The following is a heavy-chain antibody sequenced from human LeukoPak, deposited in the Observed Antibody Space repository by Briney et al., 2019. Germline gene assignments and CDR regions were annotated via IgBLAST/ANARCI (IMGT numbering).Heavy chain of an antibody. J-gene: IGHJ4*02. CDR2: INPNSGGT. Sequence: GASVTVSCKASGYTFTGYYMHWVRQAPGQGLEWMGWINPNSGGTNYAQKFQGRVTMTRDTSISTAYMELSRLRSDDTAVYYCASGCSSTSCPIDYWDQGTLVTVSS. D-gene: IGHD2-2*01. V-gene: IGHV1-2*02. CDR3: ASGCSSTSCPIDY. CDR1: GYTFTGYY.